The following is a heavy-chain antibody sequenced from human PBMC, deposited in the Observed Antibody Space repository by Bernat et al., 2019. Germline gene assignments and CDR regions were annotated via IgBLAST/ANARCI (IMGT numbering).Heavy chain of an antibody. CDR3: AQAAYCPATSCHNEYFEH. V-gene: IGHV3-23*04. CDR2: ISRSGDAT. D-gene: IGHD2-8*02. CDR1: GFTFSSNA. Sequence: EVQLVESGGGLVQPGGSLRLSCAAPGFTFSSNAMSWFRQAPGKGPEWVSAISRSGDATSFGYSVRCRFTISRDNSKNTLSLQMNSLRVEDTAVYYCAQAAYCPATSCHNEYFEHWGQGTMVTVSS. J-gene: IGHJ1*01.